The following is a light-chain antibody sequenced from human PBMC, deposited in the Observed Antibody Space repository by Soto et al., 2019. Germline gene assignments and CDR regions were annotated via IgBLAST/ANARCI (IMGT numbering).Light chain of an antibody. CDR2: DAS. CDR1: QSVSSS. CDR3: QQRSNWPPSWT. V-gene: IGKV3-11*01. J-gene: IGKJ1*01. Sequence: EIVMTQSPGTLSLSPGERATRSCRASQSVSSSLAWYQQKPGQAPRLLIYDASNRATGIPARFSGSGSGTDFTLTISSLEPEDFAVYYCQQRSNWPPSWTFGQGTKVDIK.